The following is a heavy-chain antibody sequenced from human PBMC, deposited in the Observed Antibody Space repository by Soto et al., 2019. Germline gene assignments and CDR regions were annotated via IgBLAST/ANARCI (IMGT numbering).Heavy chain of an antibody. CDR3: ARGEGEGADYFDY. Sequence: QVQLVESGGGVVQPGRSLRLSCAASGFTFSSYAMHWVRQAPGKGLEWVAVISYDGSNKYYADSVKGRFTISRDNSKNRLSLQMNSLRAEDTVVDYWARGEGEGADYFDYWGQGALVIVSS. V-gene: IGHV3-30-3*01. CDR2: ISYDGSNK. D-gene: IGHD3-16*01. J-gene: IGHJ4*02. CDR1: GFTFSSYA.